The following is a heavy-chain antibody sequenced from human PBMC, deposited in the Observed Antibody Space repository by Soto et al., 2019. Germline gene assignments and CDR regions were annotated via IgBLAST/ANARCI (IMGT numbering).Heavy chain of an antibody. CDR1: GFSFSDYY. V-gene: IGHV3-11*06. J-gene: IGHJ4*02. D-gene: IGHD3-22*01. Sequence: PGGSLRLSCAASGFSFSDYYMNWIRQAPGKGLEWISYISSSGTYTNYADSVRGRFTMSRDSAKNSLFLQMDGLRAEDTAVYYCARAKLVVEGRFDYWGQGTLVNVSS. CDR3: ARAKLVVEGRFDY. CDR2: ISSSGTYT.